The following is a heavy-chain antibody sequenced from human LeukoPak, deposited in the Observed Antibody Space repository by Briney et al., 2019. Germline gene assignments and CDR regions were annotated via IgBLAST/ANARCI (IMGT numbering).Heavy chain of an antibody. CDR2: IHYSGST. CDR1: GGSISYSSYY. Sequence: SETLFLTCTVSGGSISYSSYYWGWIRQPPGKGLEWIGSIHYSGSTYYNPSLKSRVTISVDTSKNQFSLKLSSVAAADTAVYYCARVGLLRYSSSWYGFGWFDPWGQGTLVTVSS. V-gene: IGHV4-39*07. CDR3: ARVGLLRYSSSWYGFGWFDP. J-gene: IGHJ5*02. D-gene: IGHD6-13*01.